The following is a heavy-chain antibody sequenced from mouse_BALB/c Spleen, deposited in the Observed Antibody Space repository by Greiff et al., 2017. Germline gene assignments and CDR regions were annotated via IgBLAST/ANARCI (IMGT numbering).Heavy chain of an antibody. D-gene: IGHD2-14*01. CDR2: INPNNGGT. Sequence: VQLQQSGPELVKPGASVKIPCKASGYTFTDYNMDWVKQSHGKSLEWIGDINPNNGGTIYNQKFKGKATLTVDKSSSTAYMELRSLTSEDTAVYYCARLGVRAMDYWGQGTSVTVSS. CDR3: ARLGVRAMDY. V-gene: IGHV1-18*01. J-gene: IGHJ4*01. CDR1: GYTFTDYN.